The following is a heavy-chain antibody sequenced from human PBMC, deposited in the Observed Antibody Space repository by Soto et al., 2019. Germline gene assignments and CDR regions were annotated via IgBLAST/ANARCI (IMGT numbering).Heavy chain of an antibody. D-gene: IGHD3-16*01. CDR1: GFTFSSHA. CDR2: ISGSGGRT. V-gene: IGHV3-23*01. CDR3: XWGSYSGDY. Sequence: EVQLLESGGGLVQPGGSLRLSCAASGFTFSSHAMTWVRQTPGKGLEWVSVISGSGGRTYYADSVKGRFTISRDNAKNTXXXQMXSLRAEDTAVYYXXWGSYSGDYWGQGTLVTVSS. J-gene: IGHJ4*02.